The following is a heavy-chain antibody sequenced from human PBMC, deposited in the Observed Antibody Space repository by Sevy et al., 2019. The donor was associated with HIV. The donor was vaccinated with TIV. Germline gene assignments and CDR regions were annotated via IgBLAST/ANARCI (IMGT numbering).Heavy chain of an antibody. CDR1: GYTFTSYR. J-gene: IGHJ4*01. CDR3: ARAFCSGGRCYSLAY. Sequence: ASVKVSCKISGYTFTSYRITWVRQAPGQGLECMGWISPQNGDTNYSQKLQGRVSMITDTSTSTAYMELRNLRSDDTAVYYCARAFCSGGRCYSLAYWGQGTLVTVSS. V-gene: IGHV1-18*01. D-gene: IGHD2-15*01. CDR2: ISPQNGDT.